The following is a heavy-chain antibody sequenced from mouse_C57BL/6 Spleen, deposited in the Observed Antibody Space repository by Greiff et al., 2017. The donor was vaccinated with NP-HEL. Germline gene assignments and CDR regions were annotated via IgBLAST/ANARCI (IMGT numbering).Heavy chain of an antibody. D-gene: IGHD2-4*01. V-gene: IGHV5-17*01. CDR2: ISSGSSTI. CDR1: GFTFSDYG. Sequence: EVKLQESGGGLVKPGGSLKLSCAASGFTFSDYGMHWVRQAPEKGLEWVAYISSGSSTIYYADTVKGRFTISRDNAKNTLFLQMTSLRSEDTAMYYCARGLRGYFDVWGTGTTVTVSS. J-gene: IGHJ1*03. CDR3: ARGLRGYFDV.